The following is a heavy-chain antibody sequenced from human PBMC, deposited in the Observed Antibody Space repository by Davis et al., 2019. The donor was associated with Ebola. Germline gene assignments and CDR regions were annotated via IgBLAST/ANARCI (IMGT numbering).Heavy chain of an antibody. Sequence: SELLSPTCPLPGSLVSGRGPYWCWTRPPPGMGLEWIGYYYYSGSTYYNPSLKSRVTISIDTSKNQFSLMVTSVTAADTAVYYCARHHARSRSLVPFDSWGQGTMVTVSS. CDR3: ARHHARSRSLVPFDS. CDR2: YYYSGST. D-gene: IGHD6-6*01. CDR1: GSLVSGRGPY. V-gene: IGHV4-61*08. J-gene: IGHJ3*02.